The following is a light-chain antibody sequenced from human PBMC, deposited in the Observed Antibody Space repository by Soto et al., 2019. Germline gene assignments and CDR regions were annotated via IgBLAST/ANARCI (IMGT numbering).Light chain of an antibody. CDR1: SSNIGSNY. Sequence: LTQPPSASGTPGQRVTISCSGSSSNIGSNYVYWYQQLPGTAPKLLIYRNNQRPSGVPDRFSGSKSGTSASLALSGLRSEDEADYYCAAWDDSLSGGVFGGGTKLTVL. J-gene: IGLJ2*01. CDR3: AAWDDSLSGGV. CDR2: RNN. V-gene: IGLV1-47*01.